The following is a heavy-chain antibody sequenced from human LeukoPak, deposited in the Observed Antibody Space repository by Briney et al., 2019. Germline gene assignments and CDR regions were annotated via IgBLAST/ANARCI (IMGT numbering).Heavy chain of an antibody. V-gene: IGHV4-34*01. CDR1: GGSFSGYY. CDR3: ASSGRAAQEFDY. Sequence: SETLSLTCAVYGGSFSGYYWSWIRQPPGKGLEWIGEINHSGSTNYNPSLKSRVTISVDTSKNQFSLKLSSVTAADTAVYYCASSGRAAQEFDYWGQGTLVTVSS. CDR2: INHSGST. J-gene: IGHJ4*02. D-gene: IGHD2-15*01.